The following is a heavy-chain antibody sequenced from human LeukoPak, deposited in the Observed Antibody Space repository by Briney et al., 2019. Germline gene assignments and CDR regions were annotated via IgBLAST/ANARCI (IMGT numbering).Heavy chain of an antibody. CDR3: VRDHDPNAHWYFDL. CDR2: VKGDETTT. J-gene: IGHJ2*01. Sequence: GGSLRLSCAASGFTFSSSWMHWVRQVPGKGLVWVSRVKGDETTTGYADSVKGRFTISRDNAKNTLYLQMHSLRAEDTAVYYCVRDHDPNAHWYFDLWGRGTLVAVSS. V-gene: IGHV3-74*01. CDR1: GFTFSSSW.